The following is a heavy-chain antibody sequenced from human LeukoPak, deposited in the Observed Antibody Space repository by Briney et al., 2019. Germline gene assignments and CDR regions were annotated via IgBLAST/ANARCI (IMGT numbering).Heavy chain of an antibody. CDR2: ISSSSSYI. D-gene: IGHD2-8*01. Sequence: GGSLRLSCAASGFTFSSYSMNWVRQAPGKGLEWVSSISSSSSYIYYADSVKGRFTISRDNAKNSLYLQMNSLRAEDTAVYYCARGSIVLMVYDETSDAFDIWGQGTMVTVSS. CDR1: GFTFSSYS. V-gene: IGHV3-21*01. CDR3: ARGSIVLMVYDETSDAFDI. J-gene: IGHJ3*02.